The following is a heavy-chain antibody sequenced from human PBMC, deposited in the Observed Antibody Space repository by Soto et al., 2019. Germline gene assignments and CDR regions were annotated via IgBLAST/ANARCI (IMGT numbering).Heavy chain of an antibody. V-gene: IGHV4-31*03. Sequence: QVHLQESGPRLVKPSQTLSLTCTVSGASVSSGGYYWSWIRQHPGKGLECIGYIYYSGTTNYNPSLKSRITISIDTSENQFSLKLESVTTADTAIYYCARYRNYYYSSPFDAFDIWGQGTMVTVSS. J-gene: IGHJ3*02. D-gene: IGHD3-22*01. CDR3: ARYRNYYYSSPFDAFDI. CDR2: IYYSGTT. CDR1: GASVSSGGYY.